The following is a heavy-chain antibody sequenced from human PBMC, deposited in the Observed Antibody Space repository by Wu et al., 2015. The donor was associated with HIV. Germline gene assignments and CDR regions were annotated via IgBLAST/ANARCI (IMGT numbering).Heavy chain of an antibody. Sequence: QVQLVQSGAEVKKPGSSVKVSCKASGGTFSSYAISWVRQAPGQGLEWMGWIGVSNGNTIYAQKFRDRVTMTTDESTTTAYMELTSLRSEDTAIYYCARGFSSTWYDYFDLWGQGTLVSVSS. CDR3: ARGFSSTWYDYFDL. D-gene: IGHD2-2*01. CDR2: IGVSNGNT. J-gene: IGHJ4*02. CDR1: GGTFSSYA. V-gene: IGHV1-69*05.